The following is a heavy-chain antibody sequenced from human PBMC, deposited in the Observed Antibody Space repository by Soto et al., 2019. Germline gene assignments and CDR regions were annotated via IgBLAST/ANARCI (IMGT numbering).Heavy chain of an antibody. CDR3: ARDYSYGYYYYYGMAV. J-gene: IGHJ6*02. V-gene: IGHV3-33*01. Sequence: PGGSLRLSCAASGFTFSSYGMHWVRQAPGKGLEWVAVIWYDGSNKYYADSVKGRFTISRDNSKNTLYLQMNSLRAEDTAVYYCARDYSYGYYYYYGMAVWGQGTTVTVSS. CDR2: IWYDGSNK. D-gene: IGHD5-18*01. CDR1: GFTFSSYG.